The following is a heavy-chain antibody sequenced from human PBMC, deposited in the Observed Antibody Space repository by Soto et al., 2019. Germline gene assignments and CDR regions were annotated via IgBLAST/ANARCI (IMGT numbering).Heavy chain of an antibody. CDR1: GFTFSSYG. V-gene: IGHV3-30*18. J-gene: IGHJ6*02. D-gene: IGHD3-10*01. CDR3: AKSRGVRQGDGMDV. CDR2: ISYDGSNK. Sequence: GGSLRLSCAASGFTFSSYGMHWVRQAPGKGLEWVAVISYDGSNKYYADSVKGRFTISRDNSKNTLYLQMNSLRAEDTAVYYCAKSRGVRQGDGMDVWGQGTTVTVSS.